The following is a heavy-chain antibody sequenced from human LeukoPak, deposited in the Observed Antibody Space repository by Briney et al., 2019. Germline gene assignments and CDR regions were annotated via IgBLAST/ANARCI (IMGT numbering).Heavy chain of an antibody. CDR2: ISSSGNTK. CDR1: GFTFSDYY. D-gene: IGHD3-10*01. CDR3: ARDPAITMVRGVASYYMDV. J-gene: IGHJ6*03. V-gene: IGHV3-11*01. Sequence: GGSLRLSCAASGFTFSDYYMSWIRQAPGKGLEWVSYISSSGNTKYYADSVRGRFTISRDNAKNSLYLQMNSLRAEDTAVYYCARDPAITMVRGVASYYMDVWGKGTTVTVSS.